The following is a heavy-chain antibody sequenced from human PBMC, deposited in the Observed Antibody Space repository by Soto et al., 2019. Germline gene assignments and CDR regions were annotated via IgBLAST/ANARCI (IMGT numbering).Heavy chain of an antibody. V-gene: IGHV3-23*01. D-gene: IGHD2-2*01. J-gene: IGHJ4*02. CDR3: AKGRGYCSSTSCYVGSDY. CDR1: GFTFGSYA. Sequence: GGSLRLSCAASGFTFGSYAMIWVRQAPGKGLVWVSTISSSGDSAYYADSVKGRFTVSRDNSKNTLYLQMNSLRAEDTAVYYCAKGRGYCSSTSCYVGSDYWGQGTLVTVSS. CDR2: ISSSGDSA.